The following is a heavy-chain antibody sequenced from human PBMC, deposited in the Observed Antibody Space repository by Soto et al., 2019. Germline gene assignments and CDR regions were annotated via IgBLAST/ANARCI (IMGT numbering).Heavy chain of an antibody. D-gene: IGHD4-17*01. Sequence: QVQLVQSGAEGKKPGASVKVSCKASGYTFTSYAMHWVRQAPGQRLEWMGWINAGNGNTKYSQKLQGRVTITRDTSASTDYMELSSLRSEDTAVYYCARVSTVTTHYYYYGMDVWGTGTTVNVSS. CDR1: GYTFTSYA. CDR3: ARVSTVTTHYYYYGMDV. CDR2: INAGNGNT. V-gene: IGHV1-3*01. J-gene: IGHJ6*04.